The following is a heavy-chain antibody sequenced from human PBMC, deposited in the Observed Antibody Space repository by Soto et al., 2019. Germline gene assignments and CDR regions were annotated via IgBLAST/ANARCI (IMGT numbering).Heavy chain of an antibody. CDR3: ARDTGGSYDY. CDR1: GYSFTSYW. CDR2: IYPGDSDT. V-gene: IGHV5-51*01. J-gene: IGHJ4*02. D-gene: IGHD3-16*01. Sequence: GESLKISCKGSGYSFTSYWIGWVRQMPGKGLEWMGIIYPGDSDTRYSPSFQGQVTISADKSISTAYLQMNSLKTEDTAVYYCARDTGGSYDYWGQGALVTVSS.